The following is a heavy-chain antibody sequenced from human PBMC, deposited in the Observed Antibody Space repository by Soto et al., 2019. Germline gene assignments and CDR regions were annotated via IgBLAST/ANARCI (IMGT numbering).Heavy chain of an antibody. Sequence: VASVKVSCKASGHTFTGHHMHWVRQAPGQGLEWMGLIDLDIGDTKYAQKFQGRITSTSDTSITTAYMELRGLRSDDTAVYYCGLEPTGTGGFDYWGQGTLVTVS. V-gene: IGHV1-2*02. J-gene: IGHJ4*02. CDR3: GLEPTGTGGFDY. CDR1: GHTFTGHH. D-gene: IGHD7-27*01. CDR2: IDLDIGDT.